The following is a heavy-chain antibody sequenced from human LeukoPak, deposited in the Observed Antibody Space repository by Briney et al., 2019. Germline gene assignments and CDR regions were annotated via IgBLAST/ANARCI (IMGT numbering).Heavy chain of an antibody. CDR3: ARVSGRQLWLPFDY. CDR1: GFTFSSYG. Sequence: GGSLRLSCAASGFTFSSYGMHWVRQAPGKGLEWVAFIRYDGSNKYYADSVKGRFTISRDNSKNTLYLQMNSLRAEDTAVYYCARVSGRQLWLPFDYWGQGTLVTVSS. V-gene: IGHV3-30*02. D-gene: IGHD5-18*01. CDR2: IRYDGSNK. J-gene: IGHJ4*02.